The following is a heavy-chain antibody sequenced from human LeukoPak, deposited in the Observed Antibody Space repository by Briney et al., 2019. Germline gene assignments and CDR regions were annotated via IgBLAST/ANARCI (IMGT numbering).Heavy chain of an antibody. Sequence: GGSLRLSCAASGLTFSSHWMHWVRQAPGKGLVWVSRITNDGSSTTYADSVKGRFTISRDNAKNMLYLQVNSLRAEDTAVYYCAKGPQDIFDYWGQGTLVTVSS. CDR3: AKGPQDIFDY. V-gene: IGHV3-74*01. J-gene: IGHJ4*02. CDR2: ITNDGSST. CDR1: GLTFSSHW.